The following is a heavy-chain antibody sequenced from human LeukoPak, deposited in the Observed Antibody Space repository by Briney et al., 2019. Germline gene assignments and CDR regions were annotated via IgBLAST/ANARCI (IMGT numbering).Heavy chain of an antibody. CDR1: GFTFSSYS. CDR3: ARDRRLASFDY. D-gene: IGHD6-25*01. V-gene: IGHV3-21*04. CDR2: ISSSSSYI. J-gene: IGHJ4*02. Sequence: GGSLRLSCAASGFTFSSYSMNWVRQAPGKGLEWVSSISSSSSYIYYADSVKGRFTISRDNSRNTLYLQMNSLRAEDAAIYYCARDRRLASFDYGGQGTLVTVSS.